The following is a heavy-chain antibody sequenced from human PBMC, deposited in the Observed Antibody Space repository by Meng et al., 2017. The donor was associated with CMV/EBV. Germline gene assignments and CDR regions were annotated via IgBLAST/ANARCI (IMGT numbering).Heavy chain of an antibody. CDR3: AKLVLLWFGESPQRGADHDY. D-gene: IGHD3-10*01. Sequence: GESLKISCAASGFTFSCYAMSWVRQAPGKGLEWVSAISGSGGSTYYADSVKGRFTISRDNSKNTLYLQMNSLRAEDTAVYYCAKLVLLWFGESPQRGADHDYWGQGTLVTVSS. J-gene: IGHJ4*02. CDR2: ISGSGGST. CDR1: GFTFSCYA. V-gene: IGHV3-23*01.